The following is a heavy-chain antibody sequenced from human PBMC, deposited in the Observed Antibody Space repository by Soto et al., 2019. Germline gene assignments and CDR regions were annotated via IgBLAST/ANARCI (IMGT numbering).Heavy chain of an antibody. D-gene: IGHD6-13*01. CDR2: IIPIFGTA. V-gene: IGHV1-69*13. J-gene: IGHJ5*02. Sequence: SVEVSCNASGGTFSSYAISWVRQAPGQGLEWMGGIIPIFGTANYAQKFQGRVTITADESTSTAYMELSSLRSEDTAVYYCAAYSSSWSSWFDPWGQGTLVTVSS. CDR3: AAYSSSWSSWFDP. CDR1: GGTFSSYA.